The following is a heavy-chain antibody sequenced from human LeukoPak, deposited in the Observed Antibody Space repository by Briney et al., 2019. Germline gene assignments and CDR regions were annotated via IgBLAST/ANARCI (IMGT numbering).Heavy chain of an antibody. CDR2: IEPAGSAT. CDR1: GFAFSSYW. V-gene: IGHV3-7*01. D-gene: IGHD2-15*01. Sequence: HPGGSLRLSCGASGFAFSSYWMTSLRQAPGRGLEFVANIEPAGSATYYADSVRGRFTISRDNTKNLLYLQMNSLTAEDSAVYHCGRFGYVSAVDTWGQGALVTVSS. J-gene: IGHJ5*02. CDR3: GRFGYVSAVDT.